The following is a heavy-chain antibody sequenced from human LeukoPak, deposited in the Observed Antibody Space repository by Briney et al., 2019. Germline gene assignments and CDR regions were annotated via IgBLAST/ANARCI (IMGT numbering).Heavy chain of an antibody. D-gene: IGHD1-26*01. Sequence: PSETLSLTCTVSGGSISSGDYYWSWIRQPPGKGLEWIGYIYYSGSTYYNPSLKSRVTISVDTSKNQFSLKLSSVTAADTAVYYCARAYGEYGGSYYWGFDFDYWGQGTLVTVSS. CDR2: IYYSGST. CDR3: ARAYGEYGGSYYWGFDFDY. CDR1: GGSISSGDYY. V-gene: IGHV4-30-4*08. J-gene: IGHJ4*02.